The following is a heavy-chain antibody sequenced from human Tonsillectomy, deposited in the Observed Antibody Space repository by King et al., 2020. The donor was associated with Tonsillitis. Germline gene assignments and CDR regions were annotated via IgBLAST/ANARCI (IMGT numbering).Heavy chain of an antibody. D-gene: IGHD6-19*01. CDR2: MNPNSGNT. Sequence: VQLVESGAEVKKPGASVKVSCKASGYTFSNYDIHWVRQATGQGLEWMGWMNPNSGNTGYAQNFQGRLTMTRDTSISTAYLELSSLRSEDTAVYYCARGVAADYWGQGTLGTVSS. V-gene: IGHV1-8*01. CDR1: GYTFSNYD. CDR3: ARGVAADY. J-gene: IGHJ4*02.